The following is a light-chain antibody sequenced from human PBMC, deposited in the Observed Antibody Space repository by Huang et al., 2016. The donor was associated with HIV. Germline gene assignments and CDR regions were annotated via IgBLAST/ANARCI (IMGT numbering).Light chain of an antibody. V-gene: IGKV3-11*01. Sequence: EVVLSQSPATLSLSPGERATLSCRASQNITTYLAWYQQKPGQAPTLLIHDVSDRATGVPDRFSGSGSGTDFTLSIDSLKPEDLGTYYCQQHTDWPTFGQGPTWKSN. CDR3: QQHTDWPT. J-gene: IGKJ2*01. CDR1: QNITTY. CDR2: DVS.